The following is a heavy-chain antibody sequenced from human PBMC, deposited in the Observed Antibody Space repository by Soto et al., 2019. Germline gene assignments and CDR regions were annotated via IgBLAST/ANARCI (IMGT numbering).Heavy chain of an antibody. CDR3: AKDPSGSYWS. V-gene: IGHV5-51*01. D-gene: IGHD1-26*01. J-gene: IGHJ5*02. Sequence: GESLKISCKGSGYTFSTHWIAWVRQMPGKGLEWMGIIYPGDSDTRYSPSFPGQVTISADKSISTAYLQMNSLRAEDTAVYYCAKDPSGSYWSWGQGTLVTVSS. CDR1: GYTFSTHW. CDR2: IYPGDSDT.